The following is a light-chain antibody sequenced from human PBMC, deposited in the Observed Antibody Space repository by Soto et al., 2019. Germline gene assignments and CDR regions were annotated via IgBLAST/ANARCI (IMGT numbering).Light chain of an antibody. V-gene: IGKV1-5*01. CDR1: QSISSW. Sequence: DIQMTQSTSTLSASVGDRVTITCRASQSISSWLAWYQQKPGKAPKLLIYDASSLESGVPSRFSGSASGTEFTLTISSLQPEHFATYYCQQVESYPSTFGGGTKVDIK. J-gene: IGKJ4*01. CDR3: QQVESYPST. CDR2: DAS.